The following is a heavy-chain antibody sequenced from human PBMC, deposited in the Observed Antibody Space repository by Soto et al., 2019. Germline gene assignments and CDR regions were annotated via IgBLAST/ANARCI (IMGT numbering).Heavy chain of an antibody. CDR2: ISGSGITT. V-gene: IGHV3-23*01. Sequence: EVLLLESGGGLVQPGGSLRISCAASGFTFSSSAIAWVRQPPGKGLEWVSAISGSGITTNYSDYVKGRFTISRDNSKNSQYLQMNSLRAEDTAVYYCAKDYRVSYWGQGTLVTVSS. CDR3: AKDYRVSY. J-gene: IGHJ4*02. CDR1: GFTFSSSA. D-gene: IGHD2-8*01.